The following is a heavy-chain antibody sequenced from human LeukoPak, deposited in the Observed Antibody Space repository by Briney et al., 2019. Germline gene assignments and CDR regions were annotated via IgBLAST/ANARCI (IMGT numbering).Heavy chain of an antibody. D-gene: IGHD3-9*01. J-gene: IGHJ4*02. V-gene: IGHV3-21*01. Sequence: GGSLRLSCAASGYTFGSYSMNWVRQAPGKGLEWVSSISSSSSYIYYADSVKGRFTVSRDNAKNSLYLQMTRLRTEDTCVYYCAKISLRPYYGFLTGESPFYYWGQGTLVTVSS. CDR1: GYTFGSYS. CDR2: ISSSSSYI. CDR3: AKISLRPYYGFLTGESPFYY.